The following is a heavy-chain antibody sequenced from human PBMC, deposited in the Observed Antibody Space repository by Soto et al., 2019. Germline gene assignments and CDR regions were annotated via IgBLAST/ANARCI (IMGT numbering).Heavy chain of an antibody. CDR1: GFMFSGYG. D-gene: IGHD3-10*01. CDR3: ATLVGGVKAIGAPGDWLDP. J-gene: IGHJ5*02. Sequence: QVQLVESGGGVVQPGDSLSLSCAASGFMFSGYGMHWIRQAPGKGLEWVAVISHDGSEKYYGDSVKGRCTVSRENSNNTLFLQIASLRAEDTAVYYCATLVGGVKAIGAPGDWLDPWGQGTLVTVSS. V-gene: IGHV3-30*03. CDR2: ISHDGSEK.